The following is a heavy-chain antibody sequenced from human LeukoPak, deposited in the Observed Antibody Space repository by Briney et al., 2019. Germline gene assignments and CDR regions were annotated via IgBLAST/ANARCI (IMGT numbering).Heavy chain of an antibody. V-gene: IGHV3-7*01. Sequence: GESLRLSCAASGFTFSVYWMSWARQAPGKGLEWVGNINDVGSDKYYVDSVNGRFTSSRDNVKSLLYLQMNNLRAEDTAVYYCARHVAAGTVDYWGQGTLVTVSS. D-gene: IGHD6-13*01. J-gene: IGHJ4*02. CDR2: INDVGSDK. CDR1: GFTFSVYW. CDR3: ARHVAAGTVDY.